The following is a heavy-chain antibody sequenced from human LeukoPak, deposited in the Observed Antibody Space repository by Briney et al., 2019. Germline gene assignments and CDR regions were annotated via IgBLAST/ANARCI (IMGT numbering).Heavy chain of an antibody. D-gene: IGHD5-24*01. V-gene: IGHV3-23*01. CDR2: NSGSGGST. Sequence: EGSLRLSCAASGFTFSNYAMSWVRQAPGKGLEWVSVNSGSGGSTYYGDSVKGRFTISRDNSKNTLYMQMNSLGAEDTAVYYCAKGRGYNYWDGFDIWGQGTVVTVSS. CDR1: GFTFSNYA. J-gene: IGHJ3*02. CDR3: AKGRGYNYWDGFDI.